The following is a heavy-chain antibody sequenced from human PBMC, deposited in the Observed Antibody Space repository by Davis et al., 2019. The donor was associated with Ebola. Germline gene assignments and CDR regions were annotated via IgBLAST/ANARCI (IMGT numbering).Heavy chain of an antibody. CDR1: GFTFSSYA. D-gene: IGHD3-10*01. CDR2: ISGSGGST. Sequence: PGGSLRLSCAASGFTFSSYAMSWVRQAPGKGLEWVSAISGSGGSTYYADSVKGRFTISRDNSKNTLYLQMNSLRAEDTAVYYCANTKGGITMVRGVIITSQYYYYGMDVWGQGTTVTVSS. J-gene: IGHJ6*02. V-gene: IGHV3-23*01. CDR3: ANTKGGITMVRGVIITSQYYYYGMDV.